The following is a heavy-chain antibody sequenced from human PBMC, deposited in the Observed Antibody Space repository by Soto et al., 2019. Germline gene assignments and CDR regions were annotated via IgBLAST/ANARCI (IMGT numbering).Heavy chain of an antibody. Sequence: GGSLRLSCAASGFTFSSYAMSWVRQAPGKGLEWVSAISGSGGSTYYADSVKGRFTISRDNSKNTLYLQMNSLRAEDTAVYYCAKDCPSYYYDSSGTCYWGQGTLVTVSS. CDR3: AKDCPSYYYDSSGTCY. CDR2: ISGSGGST. J-gene: IGHJ4*02. CDR1: GFTFSSYA. V-gene: IGHV3-23*01. D-gene: IGHD3-22*01.